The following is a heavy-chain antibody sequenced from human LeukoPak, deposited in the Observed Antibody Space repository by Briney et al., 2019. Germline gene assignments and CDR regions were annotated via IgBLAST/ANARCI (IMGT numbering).Heavy chain of an antibody. Sequence: PGGSLRLSCVASGFSFSTYDMNWVRQAPGKGPEWVSAITSTSNHINYADSVKGRFTISRDSANNSLYLQMNSLRAEDTAVYYCARVYSANGYGSGYYDYWGQGTLVTVSS. CDR2: ITSTSNHI. CDR1: GFSFSTYD. CDR3: ARVYSANGYGSGYYDY. V-gene: IGHV3-21*01. J-gene: IGHJ4*02. D-gene: IGHD3-10*01.